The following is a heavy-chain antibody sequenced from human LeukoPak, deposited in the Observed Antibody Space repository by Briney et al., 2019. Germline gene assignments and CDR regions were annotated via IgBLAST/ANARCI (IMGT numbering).Heavy chain of an antibody. CDR2: IYPHDSDI. CDR3: ARRRVGSGSYYNVGGYYFDS. CDR1: GYIFGNYW. J-gene: IGHJ4*02. Sequence: GESLMISCKGSGYIFGNYWIGWVRQLPGKGLEWMAIIYPHDSDIRYSPSFQGQVTISVDKSNNTAYLQWSSLKASDTAIYYCARRRVGSGSYYNVGGYYFDSWGQGTLVTVSS. D-gene: IGHD3-10*01. V-gene: IGHV5-51*01.